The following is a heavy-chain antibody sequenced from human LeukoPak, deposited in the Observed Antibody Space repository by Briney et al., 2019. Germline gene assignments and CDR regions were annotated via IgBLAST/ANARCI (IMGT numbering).Heavy chain of an antibody. V-gene: IGHV3-7*05. J-gene: IGHJ4*02. CDR2: IKQDGSEK. Sequence: GGSLRLSCAASGFTFSSYWMSWVRQAPGRGLEWVANIKQDGSEKYYVDSVRGRFTISRDNAKNSLYLQMNSLRAEDTAVYYCARDQRYCSSSSCPWEPFDYWGQGTLVTVSS. CDR1: GFTFSSYW. CDR3: ARDQRYCSSSSCPWEPFDY. D-gene: IGHD2-2*01.